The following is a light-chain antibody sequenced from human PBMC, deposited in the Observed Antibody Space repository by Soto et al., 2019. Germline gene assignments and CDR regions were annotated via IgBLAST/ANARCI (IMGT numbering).Light chain of an antibody. J-gene: IGLJ2*01. CDR2: EVS. CDR3: SSYAGSNNLV. V-gene: IGLV2-8*01. Sequence: QSVLTQPPSASGSPGQSVTISCTGTSSDVGGYNYVSWYQQHPGKAPKLMIYEVSKRPSGVPDRFSGSKSGNTASLTVSGLQGEEEADYYCSSYAGSNNLVFGGGTKVTVL. CDR1: SSDVGGYNY.